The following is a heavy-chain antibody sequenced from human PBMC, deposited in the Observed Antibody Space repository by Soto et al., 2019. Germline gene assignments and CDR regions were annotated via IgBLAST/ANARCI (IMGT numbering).Heavy chain of an antibody. CDR2: INPNNGGT. D-gene: IGHD6-13*01. CDR1: GYIFTGYF. Sequence: ASVKVSCKASGYIFTGYFMHWVRQAPGQGLEWMGWINPNNGGTKYAQKFQGRVTLTRDTSISTAYLDLSSLRSDDTAVYYCASFYSSRGEFYFYGMDVWGQGTTV. CDR3: ASFYSSRGEFYFYGMDV. J-gene: IGHJ6*02. V-gene: IGHV1-2*02.